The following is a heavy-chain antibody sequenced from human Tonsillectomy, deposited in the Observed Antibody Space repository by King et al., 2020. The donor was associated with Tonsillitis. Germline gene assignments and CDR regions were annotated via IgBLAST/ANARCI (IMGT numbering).Heavy chain of an antibody. J-gene: IGHJ4*02. V-gene: IGHV4-39*07. CDR3: ARMGQGSDSSGYYPHFDY. Sequence: LQLQESGPGLVKPSETLSLTCTVSGGSISSSSYYWGWIRQPPGKGLEWIGSMYYSGRTYYNPSLKSRVTISIDTPKNQFSLNLRSVTAADTAVYFCARMGQGSDSSGYYPHFDYWGQGTLVTVSS. CDR2: MYYSGRT. CDR1: GGSISSSSYY. D-gene: IGHD3-22*01.